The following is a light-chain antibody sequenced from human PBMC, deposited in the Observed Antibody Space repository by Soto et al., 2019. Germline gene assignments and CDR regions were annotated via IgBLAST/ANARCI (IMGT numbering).Light chain of an antibody. CDR1: SSDIGTYDY. CDR2: EVN. V-gene: IGLV2-8*01. J-gene: IGLJ1*01. CDR3: SSYAGSSNV. Sequence: QSALTQPPSASGSPGQSVTISCTGTSSDIGTYDYVSWYQHLPDKAPKLIIYEVNKRPSGVPDRFSGSKSGNTASLTVSGLQAEDEADYYCSSYAGSSNVFGTGTKLTVL.